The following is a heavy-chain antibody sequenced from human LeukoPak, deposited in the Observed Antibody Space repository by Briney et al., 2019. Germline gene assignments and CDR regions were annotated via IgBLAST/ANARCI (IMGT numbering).Heavy chain of an antibody. CDR1: GFTFSSYS. D-gene: IGHD1-26*01. V-gene: IGHV3-21*01. J-gene: IGHJ4*02. Sequence: PGGSLRLSCAASGFTFSSYSMDWVRQAPGKGLEWVSSISSSSSYIYYADSVKGRFTISRDNAKNSLYLQMNSLRAEDTAVYYCARNSGSPTYHFDYWGQGTLVTVSS. CDR3: ARNSGSPTYHFDY. CDR2: ISSSSSYI.